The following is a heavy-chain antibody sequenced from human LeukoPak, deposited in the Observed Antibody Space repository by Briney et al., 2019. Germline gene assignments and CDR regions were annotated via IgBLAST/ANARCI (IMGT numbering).Heavy chain of an antibody. J-gene: IGHJ4*02. V-gene: IGHV3-23*01. CDR2: ISGSGGST. CDR3: AKDRNIPGFGDY. Sequence: GGSLRLSCAASGFTFSSYGMSWVRQAPGKGLEWVSAISGSGGSTYYADSVKGRFTLSRDNSKNTLYLQMNSLRAEDTAVYYCAKDRNIPGFGDYWGQGTLVTVSS. CDR1: GFTFSSYG. D-gene: IGHD3-3*01.